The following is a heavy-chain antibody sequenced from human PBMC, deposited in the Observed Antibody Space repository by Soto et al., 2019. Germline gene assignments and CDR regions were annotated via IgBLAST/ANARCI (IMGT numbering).Heavy chain of an antibody. CDR3: AREVQVHTPAFVY. CDR1: GGTFNTYA. CDR2: ISPMFGAA. J-gene: IGHJ4*02. V-gene: IGHV1-69*19. Sequence: QVQLVQSGAEMKKPGSSVKVSCQSSGGTFNTYAMNWVRQAPGQGPEWMGDISPMFGAANYAPNFQGRVTITADESTGTSYMQVSSLTSEDTALYFCAREVQVHTPAFVYWGQGTLVTVSS. D-gene: IGHD3-10*01.